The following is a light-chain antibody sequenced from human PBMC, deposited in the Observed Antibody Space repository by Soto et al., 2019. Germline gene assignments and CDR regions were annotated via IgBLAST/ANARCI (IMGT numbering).Light chain of an antibody. J-gene: IGKJ1*01. CDR2: AAS. CDR3: QQYSSYPWT. V-gene: IGKV1-5*01. Sequence: DIQMTQSPSTLSASVGDRVTITCRASQSIDSWLAWYQQIPGKAPKLLIYAASSLESGVPSRFSGSGSGTEFTLTISSLQPDDFATYCCQQYSSYPWTFGQGTEVEVK. CDR1: QSIDSW.